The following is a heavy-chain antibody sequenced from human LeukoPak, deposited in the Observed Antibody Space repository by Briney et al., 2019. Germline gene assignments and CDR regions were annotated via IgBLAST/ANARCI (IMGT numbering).Heavy chain of an antibody. CDR2: IIPILGIA. CDR3: AKGYCSGGSCYAEGYFDY. D-gene: IGHD2-15*01. CDR1: GGTFSSYA. Sequence: SVKVSCKASGGTFSSYAISWVRQAPGQGLEWMGRIIPILGIANYAQKFQGRVTITADKSTSTGYMELSSVRSEDTAVYYCAKGYCSGGSCYAEGYFDYWGQGTLVTVSS. V-gene: IGHV1-69*04. J-gene: IGHJ4*02.